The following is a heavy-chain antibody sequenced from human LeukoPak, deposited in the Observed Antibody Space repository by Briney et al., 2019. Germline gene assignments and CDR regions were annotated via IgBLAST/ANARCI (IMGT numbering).Heavy chain of an antibody. J-gene: IGHJ4*02. CDR2: INHSGST. CDR1: VGSFSGYY. V-gene: IGHV4-34*01. Sequence: KASETLSLTCAVYVGSFSGYYWSWIRQPPGKGLEWIREINHSGSTNYNSSLKSRVTISVDTSKNQFSLKLSSVTAADTAVYYCARDDGWVKGISLGYWGQGTLVTVSS. CDR3: ARDDGWVKGISLGY. D-gene: IGHD2/OR15-2a*01.